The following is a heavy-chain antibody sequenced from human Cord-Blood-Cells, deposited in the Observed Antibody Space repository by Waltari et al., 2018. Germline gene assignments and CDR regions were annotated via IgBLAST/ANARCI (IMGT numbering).Heavy chain of an antibody. J-gene: IGHJ4*02. CDR3: ARDESGGSYYFDY. V-gene: IGHV1-2*02. D-gene: IGHD2-15*01. CDR2: LNPNSGGT. CDR1: GYTFTGYY. Sequence: QVQLVQSGAEVKKPGASVKVSCKASGYTFTGYYMHWVRQAPGQGLAWRGWLNPNSGGTNEAQKFQGRVTMTRDTSISTAYMELSRLRSDDTAVYYCARDESGGSYYFDYWGQGTLVTVSS.